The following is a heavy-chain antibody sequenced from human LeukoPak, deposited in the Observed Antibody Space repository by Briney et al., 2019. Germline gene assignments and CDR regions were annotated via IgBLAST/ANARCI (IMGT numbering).Heavy chain of an antibody. CDR3: AKDQYCTSTSCYVGY. Sequence: GGSLRLSCAASGFTFSSYGMHWVRQAPGKGLEWVAFIRYDGSNKYYADSVRGRFTISRDNSKNTLYLQMNSLRAEDTAVYYCAKDQYCTSTSCYVGYWGQGTLVTVSS. V-gene: IGHV3-30*02. CDR2: IRYDGSNK. CDR1: GFTFSSYG. J-gene: IGHJ4*02. D-gene: IGHD2-2*01.